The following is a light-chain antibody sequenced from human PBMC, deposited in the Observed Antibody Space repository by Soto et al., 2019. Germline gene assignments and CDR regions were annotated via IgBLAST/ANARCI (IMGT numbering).Light chain of an antibody. CDR1: RSDIGAYNF. Sequence: QSALTQPRSVSGSPGQSITISCTGTRSDIGAYNFVSWYQQHPGKAPKLILYDVNIRPSGVSYRFSGSKSGNTASLTISGLQAEDEADYYCTSWTTSTTMIFGGGTKLTVL. V-gene: IGLV2-14*03. CDR3: TSWTTSTTMI. J-gene: IGLJ2*01. CDR2: DVN.